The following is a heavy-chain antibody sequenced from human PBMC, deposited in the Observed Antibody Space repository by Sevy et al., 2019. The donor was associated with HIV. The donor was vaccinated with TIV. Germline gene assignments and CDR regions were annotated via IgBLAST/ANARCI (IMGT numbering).Heavy chain of an antibody. J-gene: IGHJ4*02. V-gene: IGHV1-2*02. D-gene: IGHD2-2*01. CDR3: ARDSVVVPPALRY. CDR2: INPKSGGT. CDR1: GYTFTDYY. Sequence: ASVKVSCKASGYTFTDYYLHWVRQAPGQGLEWMGWINPKSGGTKFAQKFQGRVTLTRDTSMSTAYIDLSRLRSDDTAVYYCARDSVVVPPALRYWGQGTLVTVSS.